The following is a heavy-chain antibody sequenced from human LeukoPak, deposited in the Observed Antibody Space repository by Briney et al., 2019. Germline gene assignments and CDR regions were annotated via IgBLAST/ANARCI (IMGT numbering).Heavy chain of an antibody. CDR3: ARENSGSWYGSCVDY. CDR2: INTNTGNP. Sequence: ASVKVSCKASGYTFTSYAMNWVRQAPGQGLEWMGWINTNTGNPTYAQGFTGRFVLSLDTSVSTAYLQISSLKAEDTAVYYCARENSGSWYGSCVDYWGQGTLVTVSS. J-gene: IGHJ4*02. D-gene: IGHD6-13*01. CDR1: GYTFTSYA. V-gene: IGHV7-4-1*02.